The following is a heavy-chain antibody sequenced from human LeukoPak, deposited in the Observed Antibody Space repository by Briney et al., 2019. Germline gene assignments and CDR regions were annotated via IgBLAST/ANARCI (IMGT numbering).Heavy chain of an antibody. J-gene: IGHJ4*02. CDR1: GYTFTGYY. Sequence: ASMKVSCKASGYTFTGYYMHWVRQAPGQGLEWMGWINPNSGGTNYAQKFQGRVTMTRDTSISTAYMELSRLRSDDTAVYYCARAASSSWLIDYWGQGTLVTVSS. V-gene: IGHV1-2*02. D-gene: IGHD6-13*01. CDR3: ARAASSSWLIDY. CDR2: INPNSGGT.